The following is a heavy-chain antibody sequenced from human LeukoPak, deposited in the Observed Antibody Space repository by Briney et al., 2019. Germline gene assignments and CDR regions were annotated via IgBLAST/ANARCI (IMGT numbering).Heavy chain of an antibody. V-gene: IGHV4-30-4*01. CDR3: ARADYDFWSGYSFDAFDI. Sequence: SETLSLTCTVSGGSISSGDYYWSWIRQPPGKGLEWIGYIYYSGSTYYNPSLKSRVTISVDTSKNQFSLKLSSVTAADTAVYYCARADYDFWSGYSFDAFDIWGQGTMVTVSS. CDR1: GGSISSGDYY. CDR2: IYYSGST. J-gene: IGHJ3*02. D-gene: IGHD3-3*01.